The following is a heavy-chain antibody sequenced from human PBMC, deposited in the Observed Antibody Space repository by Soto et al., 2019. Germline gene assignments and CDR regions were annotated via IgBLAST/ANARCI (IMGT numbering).Heavy chain of an antibody. CDR1: GYTFTSHY. Sequence: ASVKVSCKASGYTFTSHYMHWVRQAPGQGLEWMGIINPSGGSTSYAQKFQGRVTMTRDTSTSTVYMELSSLRSEDTAVYYCARGGDYDFWSGYFGLVTDWGQGTLVTVSS. CDR3: ARGGDYDFWSGYFGLVTD. V-gene: IGHV1-46*03. J-gene: IGHJ4*02. D-gene: IGHD3-3*01. CDR2: INPSGGST.